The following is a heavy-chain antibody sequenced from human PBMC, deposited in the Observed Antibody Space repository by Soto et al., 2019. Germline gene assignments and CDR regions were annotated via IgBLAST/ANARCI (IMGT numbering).Heavy chain of an antibody. D-gene: IGHD5-12*01. CDR2: INAGNGNT. V-gene: IGHV1-3*01. J-gene: IGHJ4*02. Sequence: VKVSCKASGYTFTNYAMHWVRQAPGQRLEWMGWINAGNGNTKYSQKFQGRVTITRDTSASTAYMELSSLRSEDTAVYYCARVSGYYLPEYWGQGTLVTVSS. CDR1: GYTFTNYA. CDR3: ARVSGYYLPEY.